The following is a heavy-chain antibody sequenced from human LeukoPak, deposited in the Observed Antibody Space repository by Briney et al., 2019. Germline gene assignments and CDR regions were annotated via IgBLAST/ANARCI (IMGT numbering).Heavy chain of an antibody. Sequence: GESLKISCKASGYSFTSNWIVWVRQMPGKGLEWMGIIYPGDSDTRYSPSFQGQVTISVDKSITTAYLQWSSLKASDAAMYFCARPAAGTAPYFDHWGQGTLVIVSS. CDR1: GYSFTSNW. D-gene: IGHD6-19*01. CDR3: ARPAAGTAPYFDH. V-gene: IGHV5-51*01. J-gene: IGHJ4*02. CDR2: IYPGDSDT.